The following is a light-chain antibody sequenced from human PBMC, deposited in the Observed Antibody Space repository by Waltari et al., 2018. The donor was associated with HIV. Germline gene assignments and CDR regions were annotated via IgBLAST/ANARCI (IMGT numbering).Light chain of an antibody. V-gene: IGKV1-5*03. J-gene: IGKJ1*01. CDR2: KTS. Sequence: DIQMTQSPSTLSTSVGDRITITCRASQSIDTWLAWYQQKPGKAPKLLVYKTSSLQSGVPSRFSGSGSGTEFTLTISSLQPDDFATYYCKHYNTSSPWTFGQGTRVDI. CDR1: QSIDTW. CDR3: KHYNTSSPWT.